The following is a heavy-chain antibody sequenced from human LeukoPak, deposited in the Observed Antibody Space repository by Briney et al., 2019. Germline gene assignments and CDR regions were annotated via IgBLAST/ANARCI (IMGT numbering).Heavy chain of an antibody. CDR1: GGSISSGGYY. J-gene: IGHJ4*02. V-gene: IGHV4-31*03. Sequence: SSETLSLTCTVSGGSISSGGYYWSWIRQHPGKGLEWIGYIYYSGSTYYNPSLKSRVTISVDMSKNQFSLKLSSVTAADTAVYYCARDRGGANEDYWGQGTLVTVSS. D-gene: IGHD3-16*01. CDR2: IYYSGST. CDR3: ARDRGGANEDY.